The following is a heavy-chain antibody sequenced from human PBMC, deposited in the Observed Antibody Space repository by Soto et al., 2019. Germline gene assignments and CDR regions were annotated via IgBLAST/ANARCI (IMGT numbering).Heavy chain of an antibody. CDR3: ALGSSYYDILTGYPMNWFDP. CDR2: IYYSGST. Sequence: QLQLQESGPGLVKPSETLSLTCTVSGGSISSSSYYWGWIRQPPGKGLEWIGSIYYSGSTYYNPSLMRRVPISVDTSKKQFSLKLSSVTAADTAVYYCALGSSYYDILTGYPMNWFDPWGQGTLVTVSS. CDR1: GGSISSSSYY. J-gene: IGHJ5*02. V-gene: IGHV4-39*01. D-gene: IGHD3-9*01.